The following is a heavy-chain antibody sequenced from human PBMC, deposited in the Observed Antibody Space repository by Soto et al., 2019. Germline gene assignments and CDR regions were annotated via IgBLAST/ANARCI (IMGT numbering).Heavy chain of an antibody. Sequence: QITLKESGPTLVAPTQTLTLTCTLSGFSISTSGVGVGWIRQPPGKALEWLAFIYWDDDKRYSPSLKSRLTITKDTSKNQVVLKMTNMDPVDTATYFCAHRRDSSSEYDYWGQGTLVTVSS. CDR1: GFSISTSGVG. CDR3: AHRRDSSSEYDY. CDR2: IYWDDDK. D-gene: IGHD3-22*01. V-gene: IGHV2-5*02. J-gene: IGHJ4*02.